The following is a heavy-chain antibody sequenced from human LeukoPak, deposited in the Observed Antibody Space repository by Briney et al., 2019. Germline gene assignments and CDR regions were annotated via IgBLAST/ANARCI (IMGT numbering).Heavy chain of an antibody. CDR3: ARGWVLPDY. V-gene: IGHV3-21*01. J-gene: IGHJ4*02. CDR1: GFTFSSYS. Sequence: GGSLRLSCAASGFTFSSYSMNWVRQAPGKGLEWVSSISSSSSYIYYADPVKGRFTISRDNAKNSLYLQMSSLRADDTAVYYCARGWVLPDYWGQGTLVTVSS. CDR2: ISSSSSYI. D-gene: IGHD1-26*01.